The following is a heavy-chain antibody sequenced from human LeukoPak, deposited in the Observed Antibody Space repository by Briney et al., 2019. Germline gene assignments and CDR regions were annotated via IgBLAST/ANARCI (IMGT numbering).Heavy chain of an antibody. J-gene: IGHJ5*02. CDR1: GFTFSSYG. Sequence: GGSLRLSCAASGFTFSSYGMHWVRQAPGKGLEWVAVISYDGSNKYYADSVKGRFTISRDNSKNTLYLQMDSLRAEDTAVYYCAKGALRGYDSSGGWFDPWGQETLVTVSS. D-gene: IGHD3-22*01. V-gene: IGHV3-30*18. CDR2: ISYDGSNK. CDR3: AKGALRGYDSSGGWFDP.